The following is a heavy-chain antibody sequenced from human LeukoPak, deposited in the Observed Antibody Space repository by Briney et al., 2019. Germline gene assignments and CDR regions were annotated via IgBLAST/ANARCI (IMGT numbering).Heavy chain of an antibody. CDR3: ARDLSGYYDSSEIDY. CDR2: IYSGGYT. D-gene: IGHD3-22*01. Sequence: PGGSLRLSCAASGLTVSSNYMSWVRQAPGKGLEWVSIIYSGGYTYYADSVKGRFTISRDNAKNSLYLQMNSLRAEDTAVYYCARDLSGYYDSSEIDYWGQGTLVTVSS. CDR1: GLTVSSNY. J-gene: IGHJ4*02. V-gene: IGHV3-53*01.